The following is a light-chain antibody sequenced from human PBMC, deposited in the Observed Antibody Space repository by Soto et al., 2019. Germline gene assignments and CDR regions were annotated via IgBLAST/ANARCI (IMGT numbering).Light chain of an antibody. J-gene: IGKJ4*01. CDR1: QSISRSS. CDR3: QQYLNSPLT. CDR2: DVS. V-gene: IGKV3-20*01. Sequence: EIVLTQSPRTLSLSPGERAVLSCRASQSISRSSVAWYQQKPGQAPRVLIYDVSGRAAGIPDRFSGSGSGTDFTLTITRLEPEDSAVYFCQQYLNSPLTFGGGTKVEI.